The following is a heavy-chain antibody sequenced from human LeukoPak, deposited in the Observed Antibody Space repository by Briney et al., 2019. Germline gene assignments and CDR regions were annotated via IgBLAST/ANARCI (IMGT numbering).Heavy chain of an antibody. CDR3: SIYYYNPGIHYNGIDY. D-gene: IGHD3-10*01. Sequence: SETLSLTCTVSGGSINSNSFCWGWIRQTPGKGLEWIGSICYGGSTYCNPSLKSRVTTSVDMSKNLFSLNLSSVTAADTAVYFCSIYYYNPGIHYNGIDYWGQGTLVTVSS. J-gene: IGHJ4*02. V-gene: IGHV4-39*01. CDR2: ICYGGST. CDR1: GGSINSNSFC.